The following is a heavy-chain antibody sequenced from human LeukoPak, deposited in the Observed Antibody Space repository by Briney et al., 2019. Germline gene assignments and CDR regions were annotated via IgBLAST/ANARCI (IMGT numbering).Heavy chain of an antibody. CDR1: GFTVSSNY. Sequence: GGSLRLSCAASGFTVSSNYMSWVRQAPGKGLEWVAVIFYDETIQYYSDSVRGRLIVSRDNPKNTLYLQMNSLRAEDTAVYYCARDPRGPAGYDSPARDTFDYWGQGTLVTVSS. D-gene: IGHD3-22*01. J-gene: IGHJ4*02. CDR3: ARDPRGPAGYDSPARDTFDY. CDR2: IFYDETIQ. V-gene: IGHV3-30*03.